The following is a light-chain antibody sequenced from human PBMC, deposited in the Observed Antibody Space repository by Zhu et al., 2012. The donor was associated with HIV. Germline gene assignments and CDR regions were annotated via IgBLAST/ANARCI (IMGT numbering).Light chain of an antibody. V-gene: IGKV3-11*01. CDR1: QSVSGY. CDR3: QHYNNWLGT. J-gene: IGKJ1*01. Sequence: EIVLTQSPATLSLSPGERATLSCRASQSVSGYLAWYQQKPGQAPWLLIYDASNRATGIPARFSGSGSGTDFTLTISSVQSEDCAVYYCQHYNNWLGTFGQGTKVEIK. CDR2: DAS.